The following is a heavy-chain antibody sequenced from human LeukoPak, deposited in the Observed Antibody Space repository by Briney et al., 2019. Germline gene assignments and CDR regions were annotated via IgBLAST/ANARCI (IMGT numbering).Heavy chain of an antibody. CDR2: INPNSGGT. V-gene: IGHV1-2*02. J-gene: IGHJ3*02. Sequence: ASVKVSCKASGYTFTGYYMHWVRQAPGQGLEWMGWINPNSGGTNYAQKFQGRVTMTRDTSISTAYMELSRLRSDDTAVYYCARVPRRVAVAGGVAFDIWGQGTMVTVSS. CDR1: GYTFTGYY. CDR3: ARVPRRVAVAGGVAFDI. D-gene: IGHD6-19*01.